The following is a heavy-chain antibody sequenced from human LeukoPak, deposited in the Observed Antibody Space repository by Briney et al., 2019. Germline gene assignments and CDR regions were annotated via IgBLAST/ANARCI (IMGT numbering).Heavy chain of an antibody. V-gene: IGHV1-3*01. CDR3: ARGPGYCSGGSCYSWGGYYYYGMDV. CDR1: GYTFTSYA. J-gene: IGHJ6*02. CDR2: INAGNGNT. D-gene: IGHD2-15*01. Sequence: ASVKLSCKASGYTFTSYAMHWVRQAPGQRLEWMRWINAGNGNTKYSQKFQDRVTITRDTSASTAYMELSSLRSEDTAVYYCARGPGYCSGGSCYSWGGYYYYGMDVWGQGTTVTVSS.